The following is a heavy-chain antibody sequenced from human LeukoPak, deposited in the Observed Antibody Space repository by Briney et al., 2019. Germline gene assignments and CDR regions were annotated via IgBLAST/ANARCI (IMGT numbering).Heavy chain of an antibody. D-gene: IGHD5-12*01. CDR3: ASPGYSGYDFEGFDY. CDR2: INAGNGNT. J-gene: IGHJ4*02. CDR1: GYTFTSYA. Sequence: ASVKVSCNASGYTFTSYAMHWVRQAPGQRLEWMGWINAGNGNTKYSQKFQGRVTITRDTSASTAYMELSSLRSEDTAVYYCASPGYSGYDFEGFDYWGQGTLVTVSS. V-gene: IGHV1-3*01.